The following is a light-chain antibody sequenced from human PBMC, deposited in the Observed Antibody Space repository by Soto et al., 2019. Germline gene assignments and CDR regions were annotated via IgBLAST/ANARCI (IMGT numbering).Light chain of an antibody. V-gene: IGKV4-1*01. Sequence: DIVMTQSPDSLAVSLGERATINCNSSQSVLYSSNNKNYLAWYQQRPGQPPKLLIYWASTRESGVPDRFSGSGSGTDFTLTITSLQAEDVAVYCCQLYESTPPTFGQGTKLEIK. J-gene: IGKJ2*01. CDR2: WAS. CDR3: QLYESTPPT. CDR1: QSVLYSSNNKNY.